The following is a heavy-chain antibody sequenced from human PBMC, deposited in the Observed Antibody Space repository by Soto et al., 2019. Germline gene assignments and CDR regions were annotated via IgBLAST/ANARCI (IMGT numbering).Heavy chain of an antibody. V-gene: IGHV1-18*01. J-gene: IGHJ6*02. Sequence: ASVKVSCKASGYTFTSCCISWVREAPGQGLDWMGWISAYNGNTKYAQDLQGRVTMTTDTSTSTAYMELRSLRSDDTAVYYCARFSGGSYNTYYFYYGMDVWGQGTTVTVSS. CDR3: ARFSGGSYNTYYFYYGMDV. D-gene: IGHD2-15*01. CDR1: GYTFTSCC. CDR2: ISAYNGNT.